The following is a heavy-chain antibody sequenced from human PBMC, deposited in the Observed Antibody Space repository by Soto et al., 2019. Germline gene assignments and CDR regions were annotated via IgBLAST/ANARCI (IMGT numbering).Heavy chain of an antibody. Sequence: EVQLVESGGGLVQPGRSLRLSCAASGFTFDDYAMHWVRQAPGKGLEWVSGISWHSGSIGYADSVKGRFTISRDNAKNSLYLQMNSLRAEDTALYYGAKDMGIAVAGGAFDIWGQGTMVTVSS. CDR1: GFTFDDYA. CDR2: ISWHSGSI. D-gene: IGHD6-19*01. V-gene: IGHV3-9*01. J-gene: IGHJ3*02. CDR3: AKDMGIAVAGGAFDI.